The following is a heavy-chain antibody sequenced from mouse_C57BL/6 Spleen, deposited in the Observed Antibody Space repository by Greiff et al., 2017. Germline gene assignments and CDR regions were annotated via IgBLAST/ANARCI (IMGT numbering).Heavy chain of an antibody. D-gene: IGHD2-4*01. V-gene: IGHV1-55*01. J-gene: IGHJ2*01. CDR1: GYTFTSYW. Sequence: QVQLKQPGAELVKPGASVKMSCKASGYTFTSYWITWVKQRPGQGLEWIGDIYPGSGSTNYNEKFKSKATLTVDTSSSTAYMQLSSLTSEDSAVYYCARFDYDDEFGFDYWGQGTTLTVSS. CDR3: ARFDYDDEFGFDY. CDR2: IYPGSGST.